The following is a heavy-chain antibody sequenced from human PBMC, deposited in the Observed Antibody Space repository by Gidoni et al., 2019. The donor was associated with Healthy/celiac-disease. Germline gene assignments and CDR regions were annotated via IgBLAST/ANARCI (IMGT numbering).Heavy chain of an antibody. CDR1: GFTFSSSA. Sequence: EVQLLESGGGLVQPGGSLRLSCAASGFTFSSSAMSWVSQAPGKGLEWVSAISVSGGSTYYADSGKGRLTISRDNSKNTLYLQMNSLRAEDTAVYYCAKAPPGYYDSSGYSYFDYWGQGTLVTVSS. V-gene: IGHV3-23*01. D-gene: IGHD3-22*01. CDR3: AKAPPGYYDSSGYSYFDY. J-gene: IGHJ4*02. CDR2: ISVSGGST.